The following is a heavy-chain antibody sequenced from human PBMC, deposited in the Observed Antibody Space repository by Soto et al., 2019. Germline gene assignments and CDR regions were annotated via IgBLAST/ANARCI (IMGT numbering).Heavy chain of an antibody. J-gene: IGHJ4*02. CDR3: ARTHTAMVAFDY. Sequence: QVQLQESGPGLVKPSQTLSLTCTVSVGSISSGGYYWSWIRQHPGKGLEWIGYIYYSGSTYYNPSLKSRVTISVDTSKNQFSLKLSSVTAADTAVYYCARTHTAMVAFDYWGQGTLVTVSS. V-gene: IGHV4-31*03. D-gene: IGHD5-18*01. CDR1: VGSISSGGYY. CDR2: IYYSGST.